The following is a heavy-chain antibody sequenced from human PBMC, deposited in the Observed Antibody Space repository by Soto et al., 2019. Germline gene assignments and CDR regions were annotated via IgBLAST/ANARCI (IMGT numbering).Heavy chain of an antibody. CDR1: GYTFTSYG. CDR3: ARDVGYGLIDY. J-gene: IGHJ4*02. D-gene: IGHD5-18*01. CDR2: INAYNGNT. Sequence: ASVKVSFKASGYTFTSYGISWVRQAPGQGLEWMGWINAYNGNTNYAQKLQGRVTMTTDTSTSAAYMELRSLRSDDTAVYYCARDVGYGLIDYWGQGTLVTVSS. V-gene: IGHV1-18*01.